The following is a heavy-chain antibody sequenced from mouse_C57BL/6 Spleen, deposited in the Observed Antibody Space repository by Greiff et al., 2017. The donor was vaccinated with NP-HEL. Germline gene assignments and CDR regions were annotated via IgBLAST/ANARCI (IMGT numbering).Heavy chain of an antibody. CDR2: IDPSDSYT. V-gene: IGHV1-50*01. J-gene: IGHJ2*01. Sequence: PGQGLEWIGEIDPSDSYTNYNQKFKGKATLTVDTSSSTAYMQLSSLTSEDSAVYYCARRGLLRGGFDYWGQGTTLTVSS. CDR3: ARRGLLRGGFDY. D-gene: IGHD1-1*01.